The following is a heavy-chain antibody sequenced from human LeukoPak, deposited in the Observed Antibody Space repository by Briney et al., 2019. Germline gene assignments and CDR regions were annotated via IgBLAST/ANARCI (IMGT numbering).Heavy chain of an antibody. Sequence: GGSLRLSCAASGFTFSSSAMSWVRQAPGKGLEWVSAISDNGGYTYYADSVQGRFTISRDNSKSTLCLQMNSLRAEDTAVYYCAKQLGYCSDGSCYFPYWGQGTLVTVS. V-gene: IGHV3-23*01. D-gene: IGHD2-15*01. CDR1: GFTFSSSA. CDR2: ISDNGGYT. J-gene: IGHJ4*02. CDR3: AKQLGYCSDGSCYFPY.